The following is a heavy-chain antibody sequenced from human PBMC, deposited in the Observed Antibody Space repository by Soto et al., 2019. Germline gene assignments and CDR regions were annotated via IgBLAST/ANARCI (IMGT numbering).Heavy chain of an antibody. Sequence: GESLKISCMGSGYKVSTWHNFTGYWIAWVRQMPGEGLEWMGIIYPGDSDTRYSPSFQGQVTISADKSINSVYLQWSSLKASDTATYYCARLGFNYDFLSGYYNVNHYYCIDVSGQGTMVTVSS. J-gene: IGHJ6*02. CDR3: ARLGFNYDFLSGYYNVNHYYCIDV. V-gene: IGHV5-51*01. CDR1: GYKVSTWHNFTGYW. CDR2: IYPGDSDT. D-gene: IGHD3-3*01.